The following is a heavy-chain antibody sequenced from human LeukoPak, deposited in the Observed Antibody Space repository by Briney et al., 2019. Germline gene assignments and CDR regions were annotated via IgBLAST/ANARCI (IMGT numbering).Heavy chain of an antibody. Sequence: GGSLRLSCAASGFTFSSYAMSWVRQAPGKGLEWVSAISGSGGSTYYADSVKGRFTISRDNSKNTLYLQMNSLRAEDTAVYYCANGSPGIAAAGTIFPGRSRRFDYWGQGTLVTVSS. J-gene: IGHJ4*02. CDR2: ISGSGGST. D-gene: IGHD6-13*01. CDR3: ANGSPGIAAAGTIFPGRSRRFDY. V-gene: IGHV3-23*01. CDR1: GFTFSSYA.